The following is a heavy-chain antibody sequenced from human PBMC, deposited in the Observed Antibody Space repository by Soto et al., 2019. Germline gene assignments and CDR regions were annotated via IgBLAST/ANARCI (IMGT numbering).Heavy chain of an antibody. CDR2: INAGNGNT. CDR1: GYTFTSYA. J-gene: IGHJ4*02. D-gene: IGHD3-10*01. V-gene: IGHV1-3*01. CDR3: ARDTDGSGSYYPAIFDY. Sequence: QVQLVQSGAGVKKPGASVKVSCKASGYTFTSYAMHWVRQAPGQRLEWMGWINAGNGNTKYSQKFQGRVTITRDTSASTAYMELSSLRCEDTAVYYCARDTDGSGSYYPAIFDYWGQGTLVTVSS.